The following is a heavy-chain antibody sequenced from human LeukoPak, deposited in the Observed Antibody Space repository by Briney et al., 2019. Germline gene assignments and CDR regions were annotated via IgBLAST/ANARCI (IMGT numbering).Heavy chain of an antibody. CDR2: ISGSGGST. CDR1: GFTFSSYA. V-gene: IGHV3-23*01. CDR3: AKDPGSSWYEGWFDP. Sequence: QSGGSLRLSCAASGFTFSSYAMSWVRQAPGKGLEWVSAISGSGGSTYYADSVKGRFTISRDNSKNTLYLQMNSLRAEDTAVYYSAKDPGSSWYEGWFDPWGQGTLVTVSS. J-gene: IGHJ5*02. D-gene: IGHD6-13*01.